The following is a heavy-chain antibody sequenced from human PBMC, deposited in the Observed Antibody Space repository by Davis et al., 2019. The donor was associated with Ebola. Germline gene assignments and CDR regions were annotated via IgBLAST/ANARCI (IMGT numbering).Heavy chain of an antibody. V-gene: IGHV4-59*11. CDR2: IYYSWST. J-gene: IGHJ3*02. Sequence: PGGSLRLSCTVSGGSISSHYWSWIRQHPGKGLEWIGYIYYSWSTNYNPSLKSRVTISADTSKTQFSLKLSSVTAADTAVYYCARGDCSGGSCYSDAFDIWGQGTMVTVSS. CDR1: GGSISSHY. CDR3: ARGDCSGGSCYSDAFDI. D-gene: IGHD2-15*01.